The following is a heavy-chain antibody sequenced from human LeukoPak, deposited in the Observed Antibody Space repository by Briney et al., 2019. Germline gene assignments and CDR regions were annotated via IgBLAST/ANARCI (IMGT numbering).Heavy chain of an antibody. J-gene: IGHJ4*02. Sequence: GGSLRLSRAASGFTFSSYSMNWVRQAPGKGLEWVSSISSSSSYIYYADSVKGRFTISRDNAKNSLYLQMNSLRAEDTAVYYCARSHITMVRGVKPFDYWGQGMLVTVSS. CDR1: GFTFSSYS. CDR2: ISSSSSYI. D-gene: IGHD3-10*01. V-gene: IGHV3-21*01. CDR3: ARSHITMVRGVKPFDY.